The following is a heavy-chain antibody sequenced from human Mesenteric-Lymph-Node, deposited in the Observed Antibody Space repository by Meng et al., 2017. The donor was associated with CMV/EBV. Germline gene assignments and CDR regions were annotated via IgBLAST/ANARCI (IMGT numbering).Heavy chain of an antibody. V-gene: IGHV3-23*01. Sequence: CVDSGFTFSNFAMSWVRQAPGKGLEWVSAISGSSGSTYYADSVKGRFTISRDNFKNTLYLQMNSLRAEDTAVYYCAKDWRFLEWFFDYWGQGTLVTVSS. J-gene: IGHJ4*02. CDR3: AKDWRFLEWFFDY. CDR2: ISGSSGST. D-gene: IGHD3-3*01. CDR1: GFTFSNFA.